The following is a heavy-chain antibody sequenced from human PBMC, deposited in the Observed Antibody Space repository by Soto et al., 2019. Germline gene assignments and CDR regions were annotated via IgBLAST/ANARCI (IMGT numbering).Heavy chain of an antibody. CDR2: IDSSGST. Sequence: QVQLQESGPGLVKPSETLSLTCTVSGGSISTYYWSWIRQPPGKGLQWIGYIDSSGSTNYIPSLPRRGTXXAXTXXDQTSLNLTSVTAADTPVYYCARSSSSWHIPYLDSWGQGTLVPVSS. J-gene: IGHJ5*01. V-gene: IGHV4-4*08. D-gene: IGHD6-13*01. CDR1: GGSISTYY. CDR3: ARSSSSWHIPYLDS.